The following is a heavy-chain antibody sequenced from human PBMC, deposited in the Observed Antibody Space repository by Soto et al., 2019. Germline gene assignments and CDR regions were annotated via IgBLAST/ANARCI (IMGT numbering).Heavy chain of an antibody. V-gene: IGHV4-30-2*01. CDR2: IYHSGST. CDR3: ARVGGYAYCDS. Sequence: QLQLQESGSGLVKPSQTLSLTCAVSGGSITSGGYSWSWIRQPPWKGLEWIGYIYHSGSTYYNPSLKSRVTISVDRSKNQFSLKLSSVTAADTAVYYCARVGGYAYCDSWGQGTLVTVSS. CDR1: GGSITSGGYS. D-gene: IGHD5-12*01. J-gene: IGHJ4*02.